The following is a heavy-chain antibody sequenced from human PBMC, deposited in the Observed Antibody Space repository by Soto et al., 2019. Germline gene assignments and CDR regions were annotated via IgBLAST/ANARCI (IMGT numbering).Heavy chain of an antibody. V-gene: IGHV3-33*01. CDR3: ARDNHLGYCSGGSCYGLDS. J-gene: IGHJ5*01. CDR2: AWFDGNIE. CDR1: GFTFSIYG. D-gene: IGHD2-15*01. Sequence: QVQLVESGGGVVQPGRSLRLSCAASGFTFSIYGMHWVRQAPGKGLEWVAIAWFDGNIEYYADSVKGRFTISRDNSKNTLYLQMNSLRAEDTAVYYCARDNHLGYCSGGSCYGLDSWGQGTLVTVSS.